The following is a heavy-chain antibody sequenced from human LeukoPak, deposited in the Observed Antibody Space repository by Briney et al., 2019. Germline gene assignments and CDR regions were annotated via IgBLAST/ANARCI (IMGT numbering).Heavy chain of an antibody. J-gene: IGHJ4*02. CDR2: IYPGDSDT. CDR1: GYSFTNYW. V-gene: IGHV5-51*01. Sequence: GESLKISCKGSGYSFTNYWIGWVRQMPGKGLEWMGIIYPGDSDTRYSPSFQGQVTISADKSISTAYLQWSSLEASDTAMYYCARRGYSGSWYSDYWGQGTLVTVSS. D-gene: IGHD6-13*01. CDR3: ARRGYSGSWYSDY.